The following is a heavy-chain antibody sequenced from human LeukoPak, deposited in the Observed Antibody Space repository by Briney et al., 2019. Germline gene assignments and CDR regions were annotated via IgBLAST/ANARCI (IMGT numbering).Heavy chain of an antibody. J-gene: IGHJ4*02. D-gene: IGHD5-24*01. CDR2: ISYDGSNK. V-gene: IGHV3-30*04. CDR3: ARGAGYNYPYYFDY. Sequence: GGSLRLSCAASGFTFSSYAMHWVRQAPGKGLEWVAVISYDGSNKYYADSVKGRFTIPRDNSKNTLYLQMNSLRAEDTAVYYCARGAGYNYPYYFDYWGQGTLVTVSS. CDR1: GFTFSSYA.